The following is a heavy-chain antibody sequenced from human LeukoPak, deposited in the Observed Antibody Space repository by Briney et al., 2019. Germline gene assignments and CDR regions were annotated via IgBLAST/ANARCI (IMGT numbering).Heavy chain of an antibody. CDR2: ISSGSLHM. V-gene: IGHV3-21*01. CDR3: YASGTYYSDY. J-gene: IGHJ4*02. CDR1: GFFFSSYS. D-gene: IGHD3-10*01. Sequence: GGSLRLSCTASGFFFSSYSVNWVRQAPGKGLEWVSSISSGSLHMYYADSVKGRFTISRDNAKSSLYLEMNSLRAEDTAVYYCYASGTYYSDYWGQGTLVTVSS.